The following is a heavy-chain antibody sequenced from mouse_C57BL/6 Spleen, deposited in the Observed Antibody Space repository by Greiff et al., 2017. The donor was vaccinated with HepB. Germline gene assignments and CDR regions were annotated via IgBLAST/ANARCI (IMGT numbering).Heavy chain of an antibody. CDR1: GFTFSDYG. CDR3: VRPYYSNRGYFYY. Sequence: EVKLQESGGGLVKPGGSLKLSCAASGFTFSDYGMHWVRQAPEKGLEWVAYISSGSSTIYYEETVKGRFTISRDNAKNTLFQQMTSLRSEDTAMSYCVRPYYSNRGYFYYWGQGTTLTVSS. CDR2: ISSGSSTI. V-gene: IGHV5-17*01. J-gene: IGHJ2*01. D-gene: IGHD2-5*01.